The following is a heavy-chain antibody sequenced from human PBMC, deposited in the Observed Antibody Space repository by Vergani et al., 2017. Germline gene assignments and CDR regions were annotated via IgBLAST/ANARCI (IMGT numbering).Heavy chain of an antibody. CDR2: ISSSSSTI. CDR1: GFTFSSYS. D-gene: IGHD2-2*01. CDR3: ATLPAASPY. J-gene: IGHJ4*02. Sequence: EVQLVDSGGGLVQPGGSLRLSCAASGFTFSSYSTNCVRQAPGKGLECVSYISSSSSTIYYADSVKGRFTISRDNAKNSLYLQMNSLRAEDTAVYYCATLPAASPYWGQGTLVTVSS. V-gene: IGHV3-48*01.